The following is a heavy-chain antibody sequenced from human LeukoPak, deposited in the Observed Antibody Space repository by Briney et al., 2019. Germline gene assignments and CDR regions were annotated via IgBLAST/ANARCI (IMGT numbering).Heavy chain of an antibody. Sequence: RGSLRLSCAASGFTFSSYWMSWVRQAPGKGLEWVANIKQDGSEKYYVDSVKGRFTISRDNAKNSLYLQMNSLRAEDTAVYYCARGAHDFWSGLNAPLDYWGQGTLVTVSS. D-gene: IGHD3-3*01. V-gene: IGHV3-7*01. CDR3: ARGAHDFWSGLNAPLDY. J-gene: IGHJ4*02. CDR1: GFTFSSYW. CDR2: IKQDGSEK.